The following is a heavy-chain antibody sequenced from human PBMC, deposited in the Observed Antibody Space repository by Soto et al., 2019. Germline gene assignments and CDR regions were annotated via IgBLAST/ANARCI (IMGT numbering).Heavy chain of an antibody. V-gene: IGHV3-23*01. J-gene: IGHJ5*02. D-gene: IGHD4-4*01. CDR2: ISGSGVST. CDR3: ANVLTTVTVNWFDP. CDR1: GFTFSSYA. Sequence: EVQLLESGGGLVQPGGSLRLSCAASGFTFSSYAMSWVRQAPGKGLEWVSAISGSGVSTYYADSVKGRFTITRENSKNTLHLQMNSLRAEDTAVYYCANVLTTVTVNWFDPWGQGTLVTVYS.